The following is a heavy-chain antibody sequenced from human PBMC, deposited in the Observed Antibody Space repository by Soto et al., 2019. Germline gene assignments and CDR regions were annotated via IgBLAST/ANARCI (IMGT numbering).Heavy chain of an antibody. Sequence: QVTLKESGPVLVKPTETLTLTCTVSGFSLSNARMGVSWIRQPPGKALEWLAHIFSNDEKSYSTSLKSRLTISKDTSKSQVVLTMTNMDPVDTATYYCARTSGGSAGADYYYYGMDVWGQGTTVTVSS. CDR3: ARTSGGSAGADYYYYGMDV. CDR1: GFSLSNARMG. CDR2: IFSNDEK. D-gene: IGHD2-15*01. J-gene: IGHJ6*02. V-gene: IGHV2-26*01.